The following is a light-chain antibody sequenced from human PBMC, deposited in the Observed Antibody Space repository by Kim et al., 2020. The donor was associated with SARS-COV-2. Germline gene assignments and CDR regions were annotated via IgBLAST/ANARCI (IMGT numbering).Light chain of an antibody. V-gene: IGLV1-44*01. J-gene: IGLJ1*01. CDR2: NSN. CDR1: SSNIGCNA. Sequence: GQRFTISCSGSSSNIGCNAVNWYQHLPGTAPKLLIYNSNQGPSGVPDRFSGSKSGTSAFLAISGLESEDESDYYCAAWDDSLNVYVFGTGTKVTVL. CDR3: AAWDDSLNVYV.